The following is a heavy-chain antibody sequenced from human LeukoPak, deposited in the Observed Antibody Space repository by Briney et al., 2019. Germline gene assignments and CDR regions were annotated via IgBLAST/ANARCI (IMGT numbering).Heavy chain of an antibody. CDR3: AKGTNCGGDCYSLFDY. D-gene: IGHD2-21*02. J-gene: IGHJ4*02. CDR1: GFTFSSYA. Sequence: PGGSLRLSCAASGFTFSSYAMSWVRQAPGKGLEWVSSITGTGGSTYYADSVKGRFTISRDNSKNTLFLQMNSLRAEDTAVYFCAKGTNCGGDCYSLFDYWGQGTLVTASS. V-gene: IGHV3-23*01. CDR2: ITGTGGST.